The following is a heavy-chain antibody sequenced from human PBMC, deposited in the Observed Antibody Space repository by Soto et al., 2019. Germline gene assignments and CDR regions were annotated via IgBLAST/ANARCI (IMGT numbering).Heavy chain of an antibody. D-gene: IGHD4-17*01. CDR2: ISGSGGYT. J-gene: IGHJ3*02. Sequence: GRSLRLSCAASGFAFINFAMTWVRQAPGKGLEWVSTISGSGGYTYYGDSVKGRFTISRDDSKNTLYLQMNSLTSQDTAVYYCAKGTALTPHHDAFHIWGQGTMVTVS. V-gene: IGHV3-23*01. CDR1: GFAFINFA. CDR3: AKGTALTPHHDAFHI.